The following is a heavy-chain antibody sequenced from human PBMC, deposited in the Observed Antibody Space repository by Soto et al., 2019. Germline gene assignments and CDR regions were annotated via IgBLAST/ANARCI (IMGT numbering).Heavy chain of an antibody. J-gene: IGHJ4*02. V-gene: IGHV3-30*18. CDR1: GFTFSSYG. D-gene: IGHD4-17*01. Sequence: QVQLVESGGGVVQPGRSLRLSCAASGFTFSSYGMHWVRQAPGKGLEWVAVISYDGSNKYYADSVKGRFTISRNNSKNTLYLQTNSLRAEDTAVYYCAKDRAYGDEYFDYWGQGTLVTVSS. CDR3: AKDRAYGDEYFDY. CDR2: ISYDGSNK.